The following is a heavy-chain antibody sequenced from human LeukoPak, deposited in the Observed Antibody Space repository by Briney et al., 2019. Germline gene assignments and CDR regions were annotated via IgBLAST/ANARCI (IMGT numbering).Heavy chain of an antibody. CDR2: ISTYNDNT. J-gene: IGHJ5*02. Sequence: ASVKVSCKASGYTFTSYGISWVRQAPGQGLEWMGWISTYNDNTNYAQKLQGRVTMTTDTSTSTAYMDLRSLRSDDTAVYYCARGLPDWWDWFDPWGQGTLVTVSS. D-gene: IGHD2-15*01. V-gene: IGHV1-18*01. CDR3: ARGLPDWWDWFDP. CDR1: GYTFTSYG.